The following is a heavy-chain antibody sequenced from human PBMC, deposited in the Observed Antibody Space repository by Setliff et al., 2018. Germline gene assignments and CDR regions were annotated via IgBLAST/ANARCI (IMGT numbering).Heavy chain of an antibody. V-gene: IGHV3-74*01. J-gene: IGHJ4*02. CDR3: ARGGEAVAGTLISLDY. CDR2: INSDGSST. D-gene: IGHD6-19*01. Sequence: GGSLRLSCAASGFTFSSYWMHWVRQAPGKGLVWVSRINSDGSSTTYADSVKGRFTISRDNAKNTLYLQMNSLRAEDTAVYYCARGGEAVAGTLISLDYWGQGTLVTVSS. CDR1: GFTFSSYW.